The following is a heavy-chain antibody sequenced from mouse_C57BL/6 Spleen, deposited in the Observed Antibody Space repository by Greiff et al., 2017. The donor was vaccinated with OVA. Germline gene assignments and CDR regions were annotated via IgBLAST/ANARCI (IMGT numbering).Heavy chain of an antibody. V-gene: IGHV1-80*01. CDR3: ARERTLYFDY. J-gene: IGHJ2*01. CDR2: IYPGDGDT. Sequence: QVQLKESGAELVKPGASVKISCKASGYAFSSYWMNWVKQRPGKGLEWIGQIYPGDGDTNYNGKFKGKATLTADKASRTAYMQLSSLTSEDSAVYFCARERTLYFDYWGQGTTLTVSS. CDR1: GYAFSSYW.